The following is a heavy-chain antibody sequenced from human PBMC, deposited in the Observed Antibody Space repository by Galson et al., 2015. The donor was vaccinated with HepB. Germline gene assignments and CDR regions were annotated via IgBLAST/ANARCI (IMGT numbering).Heavy chain of an antibody. V-gene: IGHV3-49*04. J-gene: IGHJ6*02. Sequence: SLRLSCAASGFIFGDYPMSWVRQAPGKGLEWVAFIRSKAYGGTAEYAVSVKGRFTISRDDSKSIAYLQMNSLKTEDTAVYYCTRDIVPADVWGQGTTVTVSS. CDR1: GFIFGDYP. D-gene: IGHD1-26*01. CDR3: TRDIVPADV. CDR2: IRSKAYGGTA.